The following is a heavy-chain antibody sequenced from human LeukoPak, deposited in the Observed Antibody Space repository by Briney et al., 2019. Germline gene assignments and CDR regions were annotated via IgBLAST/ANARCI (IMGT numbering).Heavy chain of an antibody. Sequence: PGRSLRLSCAASGFTFSSYAMHWVRQAPGKGLEWVAVISYDGSNKYYADSVKGRFTISRDNSKNTLYLQMNSLRAEDTAVYYCARGGKPWLGYYWGQGTPVTVSS. CDR1: GFTFSSYA. CDR2: ISYDGSNK. V-gene: IGHV3-30*04. J-gene: IGHJ4*02. CDR3: ARGGKPWLGYY. D-gene: IGHD6-19*01.